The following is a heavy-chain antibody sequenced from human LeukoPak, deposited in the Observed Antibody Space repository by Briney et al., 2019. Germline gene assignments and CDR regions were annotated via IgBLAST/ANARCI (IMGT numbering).Heavy chain of an antibody. Sequence: GGSLRLSCAASGFTFSSYSMNWVRQAPGKGLEWVSSISSSSSYIYYADSVKGRFTISRDNAKNTLYLQMNSLRAEDTAVYYCARARGADYGMDVWGQGPRSPSP. V-gene: IGHV3-21*01. D-gene: IGHD6-19*01. CDR1: GFTFSSYS. CDR3: ARARGADYGMDV. J-gene: IGHJ6*02. CDR2: ISSSSSYI.